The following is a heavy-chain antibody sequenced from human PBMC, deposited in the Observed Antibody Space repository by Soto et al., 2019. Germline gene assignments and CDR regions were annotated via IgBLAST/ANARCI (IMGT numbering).Heavy chain of an antibody. D-gene: IGHD6-19*01. CDR2: ISAYNGNT. CDR3: ARDKTVAGPRGPSRSYYDYYGMDV. Sequence: VQLVQSGPEVKKPGASVKVSCKASGYTFTSFGITWVRQAPGQGLEWMGWISAYNGNTNYPQKVQGRVTMTTDTSTSTAYMELRSVRSDDTAVYYCARDKTVAGPRGPSRSYYDYYGMDVWGQGTTVTVSS. CDR1: GYTFTSFG. V-gene: IGHV1-18*01. J-gene: IGHJ6*01.